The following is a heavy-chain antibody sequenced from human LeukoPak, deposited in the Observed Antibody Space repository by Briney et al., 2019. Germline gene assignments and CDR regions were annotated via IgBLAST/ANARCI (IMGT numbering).Heavy chain of an antibody. D-gene: IGHD5-12*01. Sequence: GGSLRLSCAASGFTFDNYWMNWVRQAPGKGLEWVAGIKQDGSLIHYLDSVKGRFTISRDDAKNSLYLQMNSLRAEDTAFYYCAKATDIVTTTTSFDYWGQGILVTVSS. V-gene: IGHV3-7*03. CDR1: GFTFDNYW. CDR3: AKATDIVTTTTSFDY. CDR2: IKQDGSLI. J-gene: IGHJ4*02.